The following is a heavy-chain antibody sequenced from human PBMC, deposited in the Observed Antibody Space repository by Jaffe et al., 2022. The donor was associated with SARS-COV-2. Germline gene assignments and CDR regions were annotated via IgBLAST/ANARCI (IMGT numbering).Heavy chain of an antibody. Sequence: QVQLVQSGAEVKKPGSSVKVSCEASGGPIKSYTIAWVRQAPGQGLEWMGRIIPILDMTNYAPNFQDRVTITADKLRNTVYMELTNLRSADTAVYYCARGFEVSTVYGHWFDFWGQGTLVTVSS. CDR2: IIPILDMT. V-gene: IGHV1-69*02. CDR3: ARGFEVSTVYGHWFDF. J-gene: IGHJ5*01. CDR1: GGPIKSYT. D-gene: IGHD2-8*01.